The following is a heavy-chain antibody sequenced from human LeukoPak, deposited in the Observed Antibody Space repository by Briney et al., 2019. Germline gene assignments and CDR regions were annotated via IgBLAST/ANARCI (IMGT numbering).Heavy chain of an antibody. J-gene: IGHJ4*02. CDR3: ARDIGSGYNNFDY. CDR1: GYTFTSYY. V-gene: IGHV1-46*01. Sequence: GASVKVSCKASGYTFTSYYLHWVRQAPGQGLEWMGTINLSGDRTSYAQKIQGRVTMTRDTSTSTVYMELSSLTSEDAAVYYCARDIGSGYNNFDYWGQGTLVTVSS. D-gene: IGHD5-12*01. CDR2: INLSGDRT.